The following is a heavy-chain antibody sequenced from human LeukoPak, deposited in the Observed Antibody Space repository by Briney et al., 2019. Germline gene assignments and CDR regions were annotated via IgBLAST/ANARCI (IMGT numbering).Heavy chain of an antibody. Sequence: GGSLRLSCAASGFTVSSNYMSWVRQAPGKGLEWVSYISSSGSPIYYADSVKGRFTISRDNAKNSLYLQMNSLRDEDTAVYFCARDHIVATPFDYWGQGTLVTVSS. CDR1: GFTVSSNY. D-gene: IGHD5-12*01. CDR2: ISSSGSPI. J-gene: IGHJ4*02. V-gene: IGHV3-48*02. CDR3: ARDHIVATPFDY.